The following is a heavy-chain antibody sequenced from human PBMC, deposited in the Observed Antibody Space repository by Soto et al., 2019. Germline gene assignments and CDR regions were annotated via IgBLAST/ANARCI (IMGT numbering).Heavy chain of an antibody. CDR2: ISYDGSKE. J-gene: IGHJ4*02. V-gene: IGHV3-30-3*01. Sequence: QVQLVESGGGVVQPGRSLRLSCAASGFTFSDYAVHWVRQVPGKGLQWVAVISYDGSKEYYADSVKGRFTISRDNSNNTVYLQMNSLRAGDTAIYYCAKDQGIVVVITTLDYWGQGTQVTASS. CDR3: AKDQGIVVVITTLDY. CDR1: GFTFSDYA. D-gene: IGHD3-22*01.